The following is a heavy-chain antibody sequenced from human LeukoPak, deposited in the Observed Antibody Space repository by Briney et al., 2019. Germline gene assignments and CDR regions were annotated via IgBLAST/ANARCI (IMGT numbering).Heavy chain of an antibody. CDR1: GGTFSSYG. Sequence: GASVKVSCKASGGTFSSYGISWVRQAPGQGLEWMGGIIPIFGTANYAQKFQGRVTITADESTSTAYMELSSLRSEDTAVYYCAREAPDSSGYYYFDYWGQGTLVTVSS. J-gene: IGHJ4*02. CDR2: IIPIFGTA. D-gene: IGHD3-22*01. V-gene: IGHV1-69*13. CDR3: AREAPDSSGYYYFDY.